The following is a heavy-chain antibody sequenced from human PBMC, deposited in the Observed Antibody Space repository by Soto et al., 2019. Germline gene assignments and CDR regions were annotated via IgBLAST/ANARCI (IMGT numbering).Heavy chain of an antibody. CDR1: GGSFSGYY. V-gene: IGHV4-34*01. Sequence: PSETLSLTCAVYGGSFSGYYWSWIRQPPGKGLEWIGEINHSGSTNYNPSLKSRVTISVDTSKNQFSLKLSSVTAADTAVYYCASLGKEMATIPHYYYYYGMDVWGQGTTVTVSS. D-gene: IGHD5-12*01. J-gene: IGHJ6*02. CDR3: ASLGKEMATIPHYYYYYGMDV. CDR2: INHSGST.